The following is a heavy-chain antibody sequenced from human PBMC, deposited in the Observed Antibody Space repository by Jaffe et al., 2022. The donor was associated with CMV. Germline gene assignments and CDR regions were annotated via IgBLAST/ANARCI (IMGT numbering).Heavy chain of an antibody. Sequence: EVQLLESGGGLVQPGGSLRLSCAASGFTFSSYAMNWVRQAPGKGLEWVSVVSGSGGYTYYTDSVEGRFTISRDNSKNTLYLQMDSLRAEDTAVYYCAKGYEVSGSFGFGYFDYWGQGSLVTVSS. J-gene: IGHJ4*02. V-gene: IGHV3-23*01. CDR1: GFTFSSYA. CDR3: AKGYEVSGSFGFGYFDY. D-gene: IGHD3-10*01. CDR2: VSGSGGYT.